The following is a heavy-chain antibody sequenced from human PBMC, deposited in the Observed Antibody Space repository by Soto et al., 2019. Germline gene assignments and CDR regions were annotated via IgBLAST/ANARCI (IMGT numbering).Heavy chain of an antibody. CDR3: ARQLGPPYYYYGMDV. Sequence: GESLKISCKGSGYSFTSYWISWVRQMPGKGLEWMGRIDPSDSYTNYSPSFQGHVTISADKSISTAYLQWSSLKASDTAMYYCARQLGPPYYYYGMDVWGQGTTVTVSS. CDR1: GYSFTSYW. V-gene: IGHV5-10-1*01. CDR2: IDPSDSYT. J-gene: IGHJ6*02. D-gene: IGHD6-6*01.